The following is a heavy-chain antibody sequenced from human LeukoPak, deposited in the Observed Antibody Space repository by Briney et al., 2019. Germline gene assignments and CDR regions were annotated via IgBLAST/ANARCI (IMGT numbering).Heavy chain of an antibody. CDR3: ARAQGGGSCFDV. CDR1: GGSISSRGYY. V-gene: IGHV4-31*11. Sequence: SQTLSLTFAVSGGSISSRGYYWSWIRQHPGKGLEWIGYIYYSGSTYYNPSLKSRVNISVDTSKNQFSLKLSSVTAADTAVYYCARAQGGGSCFDVWGQGTLVTVSS. J-gene: IGHJ4*03. CDR2: IYYSGST. D-gene: IGHD2-15*01.